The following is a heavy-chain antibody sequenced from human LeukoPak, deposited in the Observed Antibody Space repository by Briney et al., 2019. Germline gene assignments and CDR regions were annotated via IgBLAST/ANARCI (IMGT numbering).Heavy chain of an antibody. V-gene: IGHV3-33*01. CDR2: IWYDGSNK. Sequence: GRSLRLSCAASGFTFSSYGMHWVRQAPGKGLEWVAVIWYDGSNKYYADSVKGRFTISRDNSKNTLYLQMNSLRAEDTAVYYCARGRSSDFWSGYYYYYYGMDVWGQGTTVTVSS. J-gene: IGHJ6*02. D-gene: IGHD3-3*01. CDR3: ARGRSSDFWSGYYYYYYGMDV. CDR1: GFTFSSYG.